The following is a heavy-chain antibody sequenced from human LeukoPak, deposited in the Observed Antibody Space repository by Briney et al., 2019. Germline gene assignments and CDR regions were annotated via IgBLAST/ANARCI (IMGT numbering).Heavy chain of an antibody. CDR2: FDPEDGET. J-gene: IGHJ5*02. CDR1: GYTLTELS. V-gene: IGHV1-24*01. Sequence: ASVKASCKVSGYTLTELSMHWVRQAPGKGLEWMGGFDPEDGETIYAQKFQGRVTTTEDTSTDTAYMELSSLRSEDTAVYYCVGLGYSSVGADWFDPWGQGTLVTVSS. D-gene: IGHD6-19*01. CDR3: VGLGYSSVGADWFDP.